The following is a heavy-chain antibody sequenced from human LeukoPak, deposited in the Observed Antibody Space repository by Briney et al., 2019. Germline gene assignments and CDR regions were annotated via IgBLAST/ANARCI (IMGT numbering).Heavy chain of an antibody. CDR3: ARQAIAVAGFDAFDI. D-gene: IGHD6-19*01. V-gene: IGHV4-59*08. CDR2: IYYSGST. CDR1: GGSISSYY. J-gene: IGHJ3*02. Sequence: SETLSLTCTVSGGSISSYYWSWIRQPPGKGLEWIGYIYYSGSTNYNPSLKSRVTISVDTSKNQFSLKLSSVTAADTAVYYCARQAIAVAGFDAFDIWGQGTMVTVSS.